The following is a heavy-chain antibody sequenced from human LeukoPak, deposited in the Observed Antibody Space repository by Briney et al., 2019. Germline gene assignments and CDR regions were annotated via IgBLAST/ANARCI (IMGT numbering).Heavy chain of an antibody. Sequence: GGSLRLSCAASGFTFDDYGMSWVRQAPGKGLEWVSGINWNGGSTGYADSVKGRFTISRDNAKNSLYLQMNSLRAEDTAVYYCARRPEYYYDSSGPDWYFDLWGRGTLVTVSS. CDR1: GFTFDDYG. J-gene: IGHJ2*01. V-gene: IGHV3-20*04. D-gene: IGHD3-22*01. CDR3: ARRPEYYYDSSGPDWYFDL. CDR2: INWNGGST.